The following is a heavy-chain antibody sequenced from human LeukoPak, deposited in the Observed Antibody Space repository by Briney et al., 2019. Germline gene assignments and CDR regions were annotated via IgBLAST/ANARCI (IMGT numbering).Heavy chain of an antibody. D-gene: IGHD6-13*01. CDR3: ARGYSSSWYGY. Sequence: SETLSLTCAVSGGSMTSNNWWSWVRQPPGKGLEWIGEIHHSGSTSYNPSLKSRVTISVDTSKNQFSLKLSSVTAADTAVYYCARGYSSSWYGYWGQGTLVTVSS. J-gene: IGHJ4*02. V-gene: IGHV4-4*02. CDR1: GGSMTSNNW. CDR2: IHHSGST.